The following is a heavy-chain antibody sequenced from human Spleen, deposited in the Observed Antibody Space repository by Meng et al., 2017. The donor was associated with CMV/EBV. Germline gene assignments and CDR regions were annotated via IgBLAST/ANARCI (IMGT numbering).Heavy chain of an antibody. CDR3: ARAVNGMDV. V-gene: IGHV3-53*01. J-gene: IGHJ6*02. CDR2: ISSDEST. Sequence: GGSLRLSCAASGFSVSNTYMSWVRQPPGTGLEWVSVISSDESTYYADSVKGRFTISRDNSKNTLYLQMNSLRAEDTAVYYCARAVNGMDVWGRRTTVTVSS. CDR1: GFSVSNTY.